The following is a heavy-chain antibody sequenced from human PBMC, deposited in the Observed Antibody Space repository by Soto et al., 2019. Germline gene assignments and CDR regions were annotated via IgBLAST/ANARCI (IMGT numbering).Heavy chain of an antibody. D-gene: IGHD6-6*01. CDR1: GGSISSYY. CDR2: IYYSGST. V-gene: IGHV4-59*08. Sequence: SETLSLTCTVSGGSISSYYWSWIRQPPGKGLEWIGYIYYSGSTNYNPSLKSRVTITVDTSKNQFSLKLSSVTAADTAVYYCARRGSAALQEFDYWGQGTLVTVSS. J-gene: IGHJ4*02. CDR3: ARRGSAALQEFDY.